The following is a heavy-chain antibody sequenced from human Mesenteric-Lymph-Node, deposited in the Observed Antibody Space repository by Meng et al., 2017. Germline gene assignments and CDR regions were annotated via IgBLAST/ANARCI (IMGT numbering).Heavy chain of an antibody. J-gene: IGHJ4*02. CDR1: GFSPSTSGMC. D-gene: IGHD5-24*01. CDR3: VYHKTRDGYN. Sequence: SGPTLVKPTQTLTLTCTFSGFSPSTSGMCVSWIRQPPGKALEWLALIDWDDDKYYSTSLKTRLTITGDTSKNQVVLTMTNMDPVDTGIYYCVYHKTRDGYNWGQGTLVTVSS. V-gene: IGHV2-70*12. CDR2: IDWDDDK.